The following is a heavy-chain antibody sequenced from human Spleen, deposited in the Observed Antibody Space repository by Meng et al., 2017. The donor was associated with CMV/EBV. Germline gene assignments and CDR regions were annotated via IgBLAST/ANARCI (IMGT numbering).Heavy chain of an antibody. J-gene: IGHJ6*02. CDR3: ARDPTTDYYYGMDV. D-gene: IGHD4-11*01. Sequence: GGSLRLSCAASGFTLSRFWMHWVRQVPGKGLVWVSRINSDASSISYVDSVKGRFTISRDNAKNTLYLQMNNLRAEDTAVYYCARDPTTDYYYGMDVWGQGTTVTVSS. V-gene: IGHV3-74*01. CDR2: INSDASSI. CDR1: GFTLSRFW.